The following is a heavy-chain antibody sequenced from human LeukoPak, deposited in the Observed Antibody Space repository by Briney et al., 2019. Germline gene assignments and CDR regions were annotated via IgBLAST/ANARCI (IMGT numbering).Heavy chain of an antibody. Sequence: GGSLRPSCAASGFTFSSYAMSWVRQAPGKGLEWVSAVSGSGESTYYADSVKGRFTISRDNSKNTLYLQMNSLRAEDTAVYYCAKEFADYDFWSGYLKYFDYWGQGTLVTVSS. V-gene: IGHV3-23*01. J-gene: IGHJ4*02. CDR3: AKEFADYDFWSGYLKYFDY. CDR1: GFTFSSYA. D-gene: IGHD3-3*01. CDR2: VSGSGEST.